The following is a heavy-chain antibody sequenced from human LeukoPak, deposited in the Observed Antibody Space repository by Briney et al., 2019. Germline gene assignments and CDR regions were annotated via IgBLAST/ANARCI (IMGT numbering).Heavy chain of an antibody. CDR1: GYIFTIYW. J-gene: IGHJ4*02. CDR2: IYPGDSDT. D-gene: IGHD2-2*01. CDR3: ARGRTPAAFDD. Sequence: GESLKTSSKGSGYIFTIYWIWVWRQTPGKGLEWMGIIYPGDSDTRYSPSFQGQATISADKSISTAYLQWSSLKASDTAMYYCARGRTPAAFDDWGQGTLVTVSS. V-gene: IGHV5-51*01.